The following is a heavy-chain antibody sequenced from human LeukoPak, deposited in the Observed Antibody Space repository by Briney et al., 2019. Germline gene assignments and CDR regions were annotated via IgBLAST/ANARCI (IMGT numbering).Heavy chain of an antibody. CDR1: GFTFSSYS. CDR2: ISSSSSYI. D-gene: IGHD3-22*01. V-gene: IGHV3-21*01. J-gene: IGHJ4*02. Sequence: GGPLRLSCAASGFTFSSYSMNWVRQAPGKGLEWVSSISSSSSYIYYADSVKGRFTISRDNAKNSLYPQMNSLRAEDTAVYYCARDPDYYDSSGYYWAGGVDYWGQGTLVTVSS. CDR3: ARDPDYYDSSGYYWAGGVDY.